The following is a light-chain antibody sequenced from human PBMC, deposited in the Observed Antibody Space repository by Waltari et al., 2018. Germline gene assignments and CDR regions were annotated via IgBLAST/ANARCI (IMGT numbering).Light chain of an antibody. V-gene: IGKV1-5*03. J-gene: IGKJ1*01. CDR2: KAS. CDR1: QSISSW. Sequence: DIQMTPSPSTLSASVGDRGPITCRASQSISSWLAWYQQQPGKAPKLLIYKASSLASGVPSMFSGGGSGTVFTLTISSLQPDDFATYYCQQYNSYSRTFGQGTKVDIK. CDR3: QQYNSYSRT.